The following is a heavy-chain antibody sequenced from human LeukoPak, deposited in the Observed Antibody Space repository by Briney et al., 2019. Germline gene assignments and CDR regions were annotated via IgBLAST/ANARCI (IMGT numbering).Heavy chain of an antibody. CDR2: IYYSGST. CDR1: GGSISSSSYY. CDR3: ARGNFMITFGGVIVIPLGYFDY. Sequence: SETLSLTCTVSGGSISSSSYYWGWIRQPPGKGLEWIGSIYYSGSTYYNPSLKSRVTISVDTSKNQFSLKLSSVTAADTAVYYCARGNFMITFGGVIVIPLGYFDYWGQGTLVTVSS. V-gene: IGHV4-39*07. D-gene: IGHD3-16*02. J-gene: IGHJ4*02.